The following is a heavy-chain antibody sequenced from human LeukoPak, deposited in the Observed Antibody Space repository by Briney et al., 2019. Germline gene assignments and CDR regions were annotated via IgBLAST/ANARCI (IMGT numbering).Heavy chain of an antibody. V-gene: IGHV3-48*03. D-gene: IGHD4-17*01. CDR3: ARVGYGDYYFDY. CDR2: ISSSGSTI. J-gene: IGHJ4*02. CDR1: GFTFSSYE. Sequence: GGSLRLSCAASGFTFSSYEMNWVRQAPGKGREWGSYISSSGSTIYYADSVKGRFTISRDNAKNSLYLQMNSLRAEDTAVYYCARVGYGDYYFDYWGQGTLVTVSS.